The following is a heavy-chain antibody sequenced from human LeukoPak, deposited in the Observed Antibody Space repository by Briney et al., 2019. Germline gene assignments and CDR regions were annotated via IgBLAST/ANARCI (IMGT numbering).Heavy chain of an antibody. J-gene: IGHJ6*03. D-gene: IGHD6-6*01. Sequence: GASVKVSCKASGYTFTSYDINWVRQATGQGLEWMGWMNPNSGNTGYAQKFQGRVTMTRNTSISTAYMELSSLRSEDTAVYYCARVGIAARPIYYYYYMDVWGKGTTVTVSS. V-gene: IGHV1-8*01. CDR1: GYTFTSYD. CDR2: MNPNSGNT. CDR3: ARVGIAARPIYYYYYMDV.